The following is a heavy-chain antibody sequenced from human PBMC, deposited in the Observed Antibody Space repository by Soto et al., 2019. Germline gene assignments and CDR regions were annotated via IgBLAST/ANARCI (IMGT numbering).Heavy chain of an antibody. CDR3: ARDDATYCGGDCYRYFFYGLDV. D-gene: IGHD2-21*02. V-gene: IGHV1-69*13. Sequence: RASVKVSCKASGGTFINHAFSWVRQAPGQGLEWMGGIIPMFGTADYSQKFQGRVTITADESTTTAHMELSSLRSDDSAVYYCARDDATYCGGDCYRYFFYGLDVWGQGTTVTVSS. CDR1: GGTFINHA. J-gene: IGHJ6*02. CDR2: IIPMFGTA.